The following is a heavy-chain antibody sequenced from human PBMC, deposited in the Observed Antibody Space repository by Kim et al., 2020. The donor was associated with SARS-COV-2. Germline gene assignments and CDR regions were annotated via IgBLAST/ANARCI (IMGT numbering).Heavy chain of an antibody. CDR3: AATYYYGSGSYFDY. V-gene: IGHV4-59*01. D-gene: IGHD3-10*01. J-gene: IGHJ4*02. Sequence: NPSLKSRVTISVDTSKNQFSLRLSPVTAADTAVYYCAATYYYGSGSYFDYWGQGTLVTVSS.